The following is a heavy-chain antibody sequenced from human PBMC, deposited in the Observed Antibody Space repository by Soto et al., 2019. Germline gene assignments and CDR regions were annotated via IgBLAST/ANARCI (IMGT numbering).Heavy chain of an antibody. Sequence: EVQLLESGGALAQPGGSLRLSCVASGFTFSVFAMSWVRRAPGKGLEWASAIGGGGGSTFFADSVGGRFSISRDNSKGSVYLQMDNLRVEETAIYRCAKDLSYSSSWYSLGSWGQGTLVTVSS. V-gene: IGHV3-23*01. CDR3: AKDLSYSSSWYSLGS. J-gene: IGHJ4*02. D-gene: IGHD6-13*01. CDR2: IGGGGGST. CDR1: GFTFSVFA.